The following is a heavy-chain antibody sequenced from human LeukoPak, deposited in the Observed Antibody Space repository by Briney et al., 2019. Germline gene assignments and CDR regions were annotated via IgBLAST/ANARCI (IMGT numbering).Heavy chain of an antibody. CDR1: GFTFSSYC. J-gene: IGHJ1*01. CDR3: AKDVSCSSTSCYLVY. D-gene: IGHD2-2*01. V-gene: IGHV3-30*18. CDR2: ISYDGSNK. Sequence: PGGSLRLSCAASGFTFSSYCMHWVRQAPGKGLEWVAVISYDGSNKYYADSVKGRFTISRDKSKNTRYLQMNSLRAEDTAVYYCAKDVSCSSTSCYLVYWGQGTLVTVSS.